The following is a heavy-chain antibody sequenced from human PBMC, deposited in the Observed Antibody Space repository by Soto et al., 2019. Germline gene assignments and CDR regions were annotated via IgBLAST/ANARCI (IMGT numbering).Heavy chain of an antibody. D-gene: IGHD1-7*01. J-gene: IGHJ6*02. CDR1: GYTSTDYY. CDR2: INPNSGGT. CDR3: ARKLELRGSYYYHYDMDV. Sequence: ASVKVSCKASGYTSTDYYMHWVRQAPGQGLEWMGWINPNSGGTNYAQKFQGRVTMTRDTSISTAYMELSRLRSDDTAVYYCARKLELRGSYYYHYDMDVWGQGTTVTVSS. V-gene: IGHV1-2*02.